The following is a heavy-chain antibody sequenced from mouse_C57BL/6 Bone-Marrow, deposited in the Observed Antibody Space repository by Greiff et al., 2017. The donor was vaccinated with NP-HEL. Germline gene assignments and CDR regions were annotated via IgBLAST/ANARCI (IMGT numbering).Heavy chain of an antibody. D-gene: IGHD1-1*01. CDR1: GFSLTSYG. J-gene: IGHJ1*03. V-gene: IGHV2-5*01. CDR2: IWRGGST. CDR3: AKTSNYYGSSWYFDV. Sequence: VKLVESGPGLVQPSQSLSITCTVSGFSLTSYGVHWVRQSPGKGLEWLGVIWRGGSTDYNAAFMSRLSITKDNSKSQVFFKMNSLQADDTAIYYCAKTSNYYGSSWYFDVWGTGTTVTVSS.